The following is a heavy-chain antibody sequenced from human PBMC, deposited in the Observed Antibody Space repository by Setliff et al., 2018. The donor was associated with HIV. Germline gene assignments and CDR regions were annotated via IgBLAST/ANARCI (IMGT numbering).Heavy chain of an antibody. D-gene: IGHD3-22*01. V-gene: IGHV4-61*09. CDR3: ARGGPDYYDYPCFDS. Sequence: PSETLSLTCTVSGGSINSGSYYWNWIRQPVGKGLEWIGHIYSSGSTNYNPSLKSRVTMSVDTSKNQFSLTLNSLIAADTAVYFCARGGPDYYDYPCFDSWGQGTLVTVSS. J-gene: IGHJ4*02. CDR2: IYSSGST. CDR1: GGSINSGSYY.